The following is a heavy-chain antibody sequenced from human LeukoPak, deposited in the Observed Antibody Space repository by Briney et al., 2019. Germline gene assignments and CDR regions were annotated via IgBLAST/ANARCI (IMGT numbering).Heavy chain of an antibody. CDR3: ARDGGCSSTSCYKGY. V-gene: IGHV3-7*01. J-gene: IGHJ4*02. CDR1: GFTFTTYW. Sequence: GGSLRLSCAASGFTFTTYWMSWVRQPPGKGLEWVANIKQDGTEKYYVDSVKGRFTISRDNAKNSLYPQMNSLRAEDTAVYYCARDGGCSSTSCYKGYWGQGTLVTVSS. D-gene: IGHD2-2*02. CDR2: IKQDGTEK.